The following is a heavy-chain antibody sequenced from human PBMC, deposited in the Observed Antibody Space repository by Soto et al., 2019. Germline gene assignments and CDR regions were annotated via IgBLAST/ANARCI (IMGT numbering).Heavy chain of an antibody. CDR3: AKYYFGMGV. V-gene: IGHV3-48*03. CDR2: ISASGATI. CDR1: GFTFSDYE. D-gene: IGHD3-10*01. Sequence: EEQLVESGGGLVQPGGSLRLSCAASGFTFSDYEVNWVRQAPGKGLEWISYISASGATIHYADSVRGRLTISRDNAKNSVYLQMNSLRADDTGVYYCAKYYFGMGVRGQGTTVTVSS. J-gene: IGHJ6*02.